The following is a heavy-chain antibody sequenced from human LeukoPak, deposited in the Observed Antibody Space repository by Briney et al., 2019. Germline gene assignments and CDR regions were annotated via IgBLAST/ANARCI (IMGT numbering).Heavy chain of an antibody. D-gene: IGHD3-10*01. CDR3: ARERESTMAPFDY. V-gene: IGHV1-69*04. CDR1: GGTFSSYA. J-gene: IGHJ4*02. Sequence: SVKVSCKASGGTFSSYAISWVRQAPGQGLEWMGMIIPILGIANYAQKFQGRVTITADKSTSTAYMELSSLRSEDTAVYYCARERESTMAPFDYWGQGTLVTVSS. CDR2: IIPILGIA.